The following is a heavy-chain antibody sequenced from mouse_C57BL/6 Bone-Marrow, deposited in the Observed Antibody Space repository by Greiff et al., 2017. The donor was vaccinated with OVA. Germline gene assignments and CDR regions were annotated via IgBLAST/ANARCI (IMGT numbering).Heavy chain of an antibody. CDR2: ISSGSSTI. Sequence: EVHLVESGGGLVKPGGSLKLSCAASGFTFSDYGMHWVRQAPEKGLEWVAYISSGSSTIYYADTVKGRFTISRDNAKNTLFLQMTSLRSEDTAMYYCARWRDYWGQGTTLTVSS. V-gene: IGHV5-17*01. CDR3: ARWRDY. J-gene: IGHJ2*01. CDR1: GFTFSDYG.